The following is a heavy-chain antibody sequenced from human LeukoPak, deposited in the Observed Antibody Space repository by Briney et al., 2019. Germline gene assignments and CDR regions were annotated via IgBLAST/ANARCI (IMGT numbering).Heavy chain of an antibody. CDR3: AREEIVVVPAAYYYHMDV. CDR2: ISSSGSTI. Sequence: GGPLRLSCAASGFTFSSYEMNWVRQAPGKGLEWVSYISSSGSTIYYADPVKGRFTISRDNAKNSLYLQMNSLRAEDTAVYYCAREEIVVVPAAYYYHMDVWGKGTTVTVSS. D-gene: IGHD2-2*01. J-gene: IGHJ6*03. V-gene: IGHV3-48*03. CDR1: GFTFSSYE.